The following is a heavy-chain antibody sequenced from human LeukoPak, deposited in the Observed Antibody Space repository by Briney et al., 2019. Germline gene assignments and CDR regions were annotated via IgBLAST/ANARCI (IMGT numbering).Heavy chain of an antibody. Sequence: ASVKVSCKATGHTFTSYYMHWVRQAPGQGLEWMGIINPSGGSTSYAQKFQGRVTMTRDTSTSTVYMELSSLRSEDTAVYYCARDRRDYYASSGYYYPLGYWGQGTLVTVSS. V-gene: IGHV1-46*01. CDR3: ARDRRDYYASSGYYYPLGY. D-gene: IGHD3-22*01. CDR2: INPSGGST. J-gene: IGHJ4*02. CDR1: GHTFTSYY.